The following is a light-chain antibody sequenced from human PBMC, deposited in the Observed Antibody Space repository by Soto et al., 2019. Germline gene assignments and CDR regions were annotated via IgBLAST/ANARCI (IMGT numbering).Light chain of an antibody. CDR3: ASWDDRLTAYV. J-gene: IGLJ1*01. V-gene: IGLV1-44*01. Sequence: QSVLTHPPSVSWTPGHGVIISCSGSRSNIGSNSVNWYQQLPGTAPKLLIYINDQRPSGVPDRFSGSTSGTSVSLAISGLQSEDEADYYCASWDDRLTAYVFGTGTKVTVL. CDR1: RSNIGSNS. CDR2: IND.